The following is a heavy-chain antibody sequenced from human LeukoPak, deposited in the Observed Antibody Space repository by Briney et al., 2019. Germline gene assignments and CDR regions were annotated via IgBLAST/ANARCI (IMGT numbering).Heavy chain of an antibody. V-gene: IGHV3-9*01. CDR2: ISWNSGSI. J-gene: IGHJ5*02. CDR1: GFTFDDYA. Sequence: PGGPLRLSCAASGFTFDDYAMHWVRQAPGKGLEWVSGISWNSGSIGYADSVKGRFTISRDNAKNSLYLQMNSLRAEDTALYYCAKGGYSSGWTGWFDPWGQGTLVTVSS. CDR3: AKGGYSSGWTGWFDP. D-gene: IGHD6-19*01.